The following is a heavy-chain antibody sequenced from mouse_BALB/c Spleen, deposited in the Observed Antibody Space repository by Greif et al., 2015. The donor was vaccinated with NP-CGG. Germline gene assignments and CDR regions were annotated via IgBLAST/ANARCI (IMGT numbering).Heavy chain of an antibody. D-gene: IGHD4-1*01. CDR3: TRGGAGTPWFAY. Sequence: QVHVKQSGAELVKPGASVKLSCKASGYTFTSYYMYWVKQRPGQGLEWIGEINPSNGGTNFNEKFKSKATLTVDKSSSTAYMQLSSLTSEDSAVYYCTRGGAGTPWFAYWGQGTLVTVSA. J-gene: IGHJ3*01. CDR2: INPSNGGT. CDR1: GYTFTSYY. V-gene: IGHV1S81*02.